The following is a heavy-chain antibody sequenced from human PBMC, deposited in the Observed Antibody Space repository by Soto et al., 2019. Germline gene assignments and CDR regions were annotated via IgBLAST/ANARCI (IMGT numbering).Heavy chain of an antibody. V-gene: IGHV5-51*01. CDR2: IYPGDSDT. CDR1: GYSFTSYW. CDR3: ARPFVPGWLPDYYRMDV. D-gene: IGHD6-19*01. J-gene: IGHJ6*02. Sequence: GDSLKISCKGSGYSFTSYWIGWVRQMPGKGLEWMGIIYPGDSDTRYSPSFQGQVTISADKSISTAYLQWSSLKASDTAMYYCARPFVPGWLPDYYRMDVWGQGTTVTVSS.